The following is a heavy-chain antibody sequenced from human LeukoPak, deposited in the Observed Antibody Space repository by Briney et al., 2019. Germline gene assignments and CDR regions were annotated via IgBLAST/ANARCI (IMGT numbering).Heavy chain of an antibody. CDR2: FSSSSSYI. CDR3: ARGELGAKLCCANY. Sequence: PGGSLRLSCAAAGFTFSSYAMSWVRQAPGKGLEWVSSFSSSSSYIYYADSVKGRFTISRDNAKNPLYLQMNSLRAEDTAVYYCARGELGAKLCCANYWGQGTLVTVSS. CDR1: GFTFSSYA. V-gene: IGHV3-21*01. J-gene: IGHJ4*02. D-gene: IGHD1-26*01.